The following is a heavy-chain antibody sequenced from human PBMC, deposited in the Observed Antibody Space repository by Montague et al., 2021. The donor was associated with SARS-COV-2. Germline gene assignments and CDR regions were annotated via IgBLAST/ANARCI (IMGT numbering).Heavy chain of an antibody. CDR3: AGDRRFLEWPGLYYYYGMDV. J-gene: IGHJ6*02. CDR1: GGSISSYY. D-gene: IGHD3-3*01. Sequence: SETLSLTCTVSGGSISSYYWSWIRQPPGKGLEWIGYIYYSGSTNYNPSLKSRVTISVDTSKNQFSLKLSSVTAADTAVYYCAGDRRFLEWPGLYYYYGMDVWGQGTTVTVSS. CDR2: IYYSGST. V-gene: IGHV4-59*01.